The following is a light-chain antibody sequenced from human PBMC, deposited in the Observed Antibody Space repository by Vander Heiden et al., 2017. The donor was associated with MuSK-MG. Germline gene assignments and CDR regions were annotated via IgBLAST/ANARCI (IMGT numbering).Light chain of an antibody. CDR2: AAS. J-gene: IGKJ1*01. CDR1: QGISSA. Sequence: AIQLTQSPSSLSASVGDRVTITCLASQGISSALAWYQQKPGKAPKLLVSAASTLQSGVPSRFSGSGSGTDFTLTISSLQPEDFTTYYCQRFGNYPWTFGQGTKVEIK. V-gene: IGKV1D-13*01. CDR3: QRFGNYPWT.